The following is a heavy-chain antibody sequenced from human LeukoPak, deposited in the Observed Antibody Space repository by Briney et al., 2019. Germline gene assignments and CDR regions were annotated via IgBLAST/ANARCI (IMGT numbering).Heavy chain of an antibody. D-gene: IGHD3-9*01. CDR2: ISGSGGST. J-gene: IGHJ4*02. V-gene: IGHV3-23*01. CDR3: AKDPVQGYYDILTTHLDY. CDR1: GFTFSSYA. Sequence: GGSLRLSCAASGFTFSSYAMSWVRQAPGKGLEWVSAISGSGGSTYYADSVKGRFTISRDNSKNTLYLQMNGLRAEDTAVYYCAKDPVQGYYDILTTHLDYWGQGTLVTVSS.